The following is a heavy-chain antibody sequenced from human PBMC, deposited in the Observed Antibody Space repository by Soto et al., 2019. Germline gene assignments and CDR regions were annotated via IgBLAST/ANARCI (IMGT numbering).Heavy chain of an antibody. CDR3: ARVEYYYGSGRSMDV. Sequence: PGGSLRLSCAASGFTFSSYSMNWVRQAPGKGLEWVSSISSSSSYIYYADSVKGRFTISRDNAKNSLYLQMNSLRAEDTAVYYCARVEYYYGSGRSMDVWGQGTTVTVSS. V-gene: IGHV3-21*01. CDR2: ISSSSSYI. CDR1: GFTFSSYS. J-gene: IGHJ6*02. D-gene: IGHD3-10*01.